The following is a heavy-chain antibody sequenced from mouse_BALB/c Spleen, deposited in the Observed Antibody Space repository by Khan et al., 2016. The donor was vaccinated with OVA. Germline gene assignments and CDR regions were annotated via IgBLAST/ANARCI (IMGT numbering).Heavy chain of an antibody. Sequence: QIQLVQSGPELKKTGETVKISCKASGYTFTNYGMNWVKQAPGKGLKWMGWINTYTGEPTYADDFKGRFAFSLETSASTAYLQINNLKNEDMATYFCARRVRGAYWGQGTLVTVSA. J-gene: IGHJ3*01. V-gene: IGHV9-1*02. CDR2: INTYTGEP. CDR1: GYTFTNYG. CDR3: ARRVRGAY.